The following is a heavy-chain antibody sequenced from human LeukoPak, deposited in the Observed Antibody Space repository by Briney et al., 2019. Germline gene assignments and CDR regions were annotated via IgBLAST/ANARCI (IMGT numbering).Heavy chain of an antibody. V-gene: IGHV1-69*06. CDR1: GYTFTSYG. J-gene: IGHJ4*02. D-gene: IGHD4-17*01. CDR3: ARLSTVTTSFDY. Sequence: GASVKVSCKASGYTFTSYGISWVRQAPGQGLEWMGGIIPIFGTANYAQKFQGRATITADKSTSTAYMELSSLRSEDTAVYYCARLSTVTTSFDYWGQGTLVTVSS. CDR2: IIPIFGTA.